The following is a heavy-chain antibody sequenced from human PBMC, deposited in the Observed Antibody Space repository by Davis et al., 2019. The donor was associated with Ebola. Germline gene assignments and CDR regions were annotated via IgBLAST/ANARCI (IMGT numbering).Heavy chain of an antibody. V-gene: IGHV4-30-4*01. CDR3: ARVRRATYYYDSSGYEIDY. Sequence: SETLSLTCAVYGGSFSSYYRSWIRQPPGKGLEWLGYIYYSGSTYDNPSVKSRVTISVDTSRNQFSLKLSSVTAADTAVYYCARVRRATYYYDSSGYEIDYWGQGTLVTVSS. J-gene: IGHJ4*02. CDR2: IYYSGST. CDR1: GGSFSSYY. D-gene: IGHD3-22*01.